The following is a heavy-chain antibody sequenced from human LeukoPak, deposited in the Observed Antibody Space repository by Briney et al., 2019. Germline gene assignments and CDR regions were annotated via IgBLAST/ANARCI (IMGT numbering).Heavy chain of an antibody. D-gene: IGHD2-8*01. CDR3: ARDDYSNGVCYNDAFDI. Sequence: PGGSLRLSCAASGFTFSVFEMNWVRQAPGKGLEWVSYISSSGSTIYYADSVKGRFTISRDNAKNSLYLQMNSLRAEDTAVYYCARDDYSNGVCYNDAFDIWGQGTMVTVSS. J-gene: IGHJ3*02. CDR1: GFTFSVFE. CDR2: ISSSGSTI. V-gene: IGHV3-48*03.